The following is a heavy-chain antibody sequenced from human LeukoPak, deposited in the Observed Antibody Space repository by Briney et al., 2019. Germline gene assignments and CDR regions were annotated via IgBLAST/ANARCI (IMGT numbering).Heavy chain of an antibody. D-gene: IGHD1-26*01. J-gene: IGHJ4*02. CDR3: AKDRRYSGTYPDY. CDR2: ISYDGSNK. V-gene: IGHV3-30*18. CDR1: GFTFSNAW. Sequence: GGSLRLSCAASGFTFSNAWMSWVRQAPGKGLEWVAVISYDGSNKYYADSVKGRFTISRDNSKNTLYLQMNSLRAEDTAVYYCAKDRRYSGTYPDYWGQGTLVTVSS.